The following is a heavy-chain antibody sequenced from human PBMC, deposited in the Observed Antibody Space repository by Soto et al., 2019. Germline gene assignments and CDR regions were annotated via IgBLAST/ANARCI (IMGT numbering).Heavy chain of an antibody. J-gene: IGHJ4*02. D-gene: IGHD3-22*01. CDR3: AKSRVDYYDSSGYYYS. V-gene: IGHV3-23*01. CDR2: ISGSGGST. Sequence: GGSLRLSCAASGFTFSSYAMSWVRQAPGKGLEWVSAISGSGGSTYYADSVKGRFTISRDNSKNTLYLQMNSLRAEDTAVYYCAKSRVDYYDSSGYYYSWGQGNLVTVSS. CDR1: GFTFSSYA.